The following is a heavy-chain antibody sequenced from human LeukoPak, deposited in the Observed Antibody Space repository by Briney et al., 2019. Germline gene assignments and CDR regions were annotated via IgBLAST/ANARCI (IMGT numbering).Heavy chain of an antibody. CDR1: GFTFSRYH. Sequence: GGSLRLSCEASGFTFSRYHMNWVRQAPGKGLEWISCISTSGSTIYDADSVKGRFTFSRDNARNSLYLQMNSLRVDDTAVYYCARDGPGYSFDYWGQGTLVTVSS. V-gene: IGHV3-48*03. CDR3: ARDGPGYSFDY. J-gene: IGHJ4*02. CDR2: ISTSGSTI. D-gene: IGHD5-18*01.